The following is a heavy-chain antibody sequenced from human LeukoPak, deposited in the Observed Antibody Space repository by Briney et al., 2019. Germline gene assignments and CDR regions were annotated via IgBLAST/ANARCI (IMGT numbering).Heavy chain of an antibody. CDR2: IKSKTDGGTT. CDR3: VRIAVAGNPPN. J-gene: IGHJ4*02. CDR1: GFTFSNAW. D-gene: IGHD6-19*01. V-gene: IGHV3-15*01. Sequence: GGSLRLSCAASGFTFSNAWMSWVRQAPGKGLEWVGRIKSKTDGGTTDYAAPVKGRFTISRDDSKNTLYLQMNSLKTEDTAVYYCVRIAVAGNPPNWGQGTLVTVSS.